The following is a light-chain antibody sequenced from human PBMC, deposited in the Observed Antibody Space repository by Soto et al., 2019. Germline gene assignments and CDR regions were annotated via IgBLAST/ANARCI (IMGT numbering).Light chain of an antibody. V-gene: IGLV2-14*01. CDR1: SSDVGGYKY. CDR2: EVS. J-gene: IGLJ2*01. Sequence: QSALTQPASVSGSPGQSITISCTGTSSDVGGYKYVSWYQQHPGKAPKVMIYEVSNRPSGVSNRFSGSKSGNTASPTISGLQAEDEADYYCTSYTSSSTLVVFGGGTKLTVL. CDR3: TSYTSSSTLVV.